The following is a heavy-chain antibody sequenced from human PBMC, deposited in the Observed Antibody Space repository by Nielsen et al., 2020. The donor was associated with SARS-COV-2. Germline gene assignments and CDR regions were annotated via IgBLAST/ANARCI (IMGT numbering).Heavy chain of an antibody. V-gene: IGHV3-49*04. CDR3: TRGPRRVVGATIDY. J-gene: IGHJ4*02. CDR2: IRSRRYGGTT. D-gene: IGHD1-26*01. Sequence: GVLRLSCGASGFTISSSFMSWVRQAPGKGLEWVGFIRSRRYGGTTEYAASVKGRFTISRDDSKSIAYLQMNSLKTEDTAVYYCTRGPRRVVGATIDYWGQGTLVTVSS. CDR1: GFTISSSF.